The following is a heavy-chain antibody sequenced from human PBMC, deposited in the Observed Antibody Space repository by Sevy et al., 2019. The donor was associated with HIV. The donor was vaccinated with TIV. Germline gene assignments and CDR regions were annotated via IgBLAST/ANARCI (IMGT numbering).Heavy chain of an antibody. CDR1: GFTFSSYS. CDR3: ASDPGVMTDDAFDI. V-gene: IGHV3-48*02. J-gene: IGHJ3*02. Sequence: GGSLRLSCAASGFTFSSYSMNWVRQAPGKGLEWVSYISSSSTIYYADSVKGRFTISRDNAKNSLYLQMNSLRDEDTAVYYCASDPGVMTDDAFDIWGQGTMVTVSS. CDR2: ISSSSTI. D-gene: IGHD3-16*01.